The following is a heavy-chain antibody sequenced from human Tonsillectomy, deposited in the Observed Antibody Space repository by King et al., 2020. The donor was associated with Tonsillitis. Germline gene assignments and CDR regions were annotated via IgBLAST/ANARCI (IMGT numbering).Heavy chain of an antibody. CDR2: INYSGST. J-gene: IGHJ2*01. CDR1: GGSISSFY. V-gene: IGHV4-59*01. D-gene: IGHD3-10*01. CDR3: AKDYYSIRGYFDL. Sequence: VQLQESGPGLVKPSETLSLICTVSGGSISSFYWSWIRQPPGKGLEWIGYINYSGSTNYNPSLKSRVTISVDTSKNQFSLKLSSVTAADTAVYYCAKDYYSIRGYFDLWGRGTLVTVSS.